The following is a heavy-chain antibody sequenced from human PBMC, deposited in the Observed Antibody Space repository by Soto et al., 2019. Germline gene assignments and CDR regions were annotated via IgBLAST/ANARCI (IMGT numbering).Heavy chain of an antibody. CDR3: ARDQPGYSYGYGLGY. Sequence: GGSLRLSCAASGFTFSSYSMNWVRQAPGKRLEWVSSISSSSSYIYYADSVKGRFTISRDNAKNSLYLQMNSLRAEDTAVYYCARDQPGYSYGYGLGYWGQGTLVTVSS. CDR1: GFTFSSYS. J-gene: IGHJ4*02. CDR2: ISSSSSYI. V-gene: IGHV3-21*01. D-gene: IGHD5-18*01.